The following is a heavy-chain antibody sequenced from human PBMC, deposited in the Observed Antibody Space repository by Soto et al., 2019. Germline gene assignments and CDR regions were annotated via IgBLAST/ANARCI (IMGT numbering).Heavy chain of an antibody. D-gene: IGHD2-15*01. V-gene: IGHV1-18*01. Sequence: ASVKVSCKASGYTFTSYGISWVRQAPGQGLEWMGWISAYNGNTNYAQKLQGRVTMTTDTSTSTAYMELRSLRSDDTAVYYCAREGGYCSGGSCSGWFDSWGQGTLVTVSS. CDR2: ISAYNGNT. CDR1: GYTFTSYG. J-gene: IGHJ5*01. CDR3: AREGGYCSGGSCSGWFDS.